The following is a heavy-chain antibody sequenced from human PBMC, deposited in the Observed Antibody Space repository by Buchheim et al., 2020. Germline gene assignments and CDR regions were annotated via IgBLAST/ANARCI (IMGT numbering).Heavy chain of an antibody. CDR1: GFTFSSYW. CDR3: ARDYNFWSGYLAY. CDR2: IKQDGSEK. V-gene: IGHV3-7*01. J-gene: IGHJ4*02. D-gene: IGHD3-3*01. Sequence: EVQLVESGGGLVQPGGSLRLSCAASGFTFSSYWMTWVRQAPGKGLEWVANIKQDGSEKHYVDSVKGRFTISRDNAKNALYLKMNSLRAEDTAVYYCARDYNFWSGYLAYWGQGTL.